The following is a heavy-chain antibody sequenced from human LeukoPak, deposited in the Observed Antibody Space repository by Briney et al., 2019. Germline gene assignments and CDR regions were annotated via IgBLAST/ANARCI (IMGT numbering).Heavy chain of an antibody. CDR3: SRGPRRLDY. CDR2: ISGSGSDI. J-gene: IGHJ4*02. CDR1: GFTFSDYY. V-gene: IGHV3-11*01. Sequence: PGGSLRLSCAGSGFTFSDYYMSWIRRAPGKGLESLSYISGSGSDISYADSVNGRFTVSRDNAKKSLYLQMNSLRPEDTAMYYCSRGPRRLDYWGQGTLVTVSS.